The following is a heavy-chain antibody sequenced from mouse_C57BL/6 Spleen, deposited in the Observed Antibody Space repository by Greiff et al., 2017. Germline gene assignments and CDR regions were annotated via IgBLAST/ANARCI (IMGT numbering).Heavy chain of an antibody. CDR2: IHPNSGST. Sequence: QVQLQQPGAELVKPGASVKLSCKASGYTFTSYWMHWVKQRPGQGLEWIGMIHPNSGSTNYNEKFKSKATLTVDTSASTAYMQLSSLTSEDSAVDYCARESCLAAMDYWGQGTSVTVSS. J-gene: IGHJ4*01. D-gene: IGHD6-2*01. CDR3: ARESCLAAMDY. CDR1: GYTFTSYW. V-gene: IGHV1-64*01.